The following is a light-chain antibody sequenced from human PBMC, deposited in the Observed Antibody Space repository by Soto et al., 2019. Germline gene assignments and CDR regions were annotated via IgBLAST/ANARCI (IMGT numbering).Light chain of an antibody. V-gene: IGKV1-5*03. CDR1: QTISSW. CDR2: KAS. J-gene: IGKJ4*01. Sequence: DIQMTQSPSTLSGSVGDRVTITCRASQTISSWLAWYQHKPGKAPKLLIYKASTLKSGVPSRFSGSGSGTEFTLTISSLLPEDFATYFCQQSYSTPSLTFGGGTKVDIK. CDR3: QQSYSTPSLT.